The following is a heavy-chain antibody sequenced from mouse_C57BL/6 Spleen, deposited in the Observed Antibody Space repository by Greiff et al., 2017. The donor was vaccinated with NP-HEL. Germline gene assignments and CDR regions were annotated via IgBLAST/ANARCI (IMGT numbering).Heavy chain of an antibody. CDR1: GFTFTAYY. CDR2: IRNKANGYTT. D-gene: IGHD4-1*01. V-gene: IGHV7-3*01. CDR3: ARRTGKGYWYFEG. J-gene: IGHJ1*03. Sequence: EVKLMESGGGLVQPGGSLSLSCAASGFTFTAYYMSWVRQPPGKALEWLGFIRNKANGYTTEYSATVKGRFTISRANSQSILYRKMNALRAEDCATYYCARRTGKGYWYFEGWGTGTTVTVSS.